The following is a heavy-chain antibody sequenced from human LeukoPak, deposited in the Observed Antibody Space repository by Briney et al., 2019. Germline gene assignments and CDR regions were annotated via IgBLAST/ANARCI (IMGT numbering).Heavy chain of an antibody. V-gene: IGHV3-43*02. Sequence: GGSLRLSCAASGFTFDDYAMHWVRHAPGEGLEWVSLISGDGCSTYYADSVKGRFTISRDNSKNSLYLQMNSLRTEDTALYYCAKDTDILTGGGFDYWGQGTLVTVSS. CDR1: GFTFDDYA. CDR2: ISGDGCST. D-gene: IGHD3-9*01. J-gene: IGHJ4*02. CDR3: AKDTDILTGGGFDY.